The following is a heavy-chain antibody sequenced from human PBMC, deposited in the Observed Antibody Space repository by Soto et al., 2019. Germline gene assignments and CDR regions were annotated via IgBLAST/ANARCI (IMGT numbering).Heavy chain of an antibody. CDR1: GFTFSSYW. D-gene: IGHD2-15*01. CDR2: IKQDGSEK. Sequence: HPGGSLRLSCAASGFTFSSYWMSWVRQAPGKGLEWVANIKQDGSEKYYVDSVKGRFTISRDNAKNSLYLQMNSLRAEDTAVYYCARNPRQYCSGGSCRAHYYYYYMDGRGKGTTVTGSS. J-gene: IGHJ6*03. V-gene: IGHV3-7*01. CDR3: ARNPRQYCSGGSCRAHYYYYYMDG.